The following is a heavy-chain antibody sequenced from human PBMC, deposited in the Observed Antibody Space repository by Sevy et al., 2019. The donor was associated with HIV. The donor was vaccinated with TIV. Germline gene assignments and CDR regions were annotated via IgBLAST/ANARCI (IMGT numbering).Heavy chain of an antibody. CDR1: RFAFNTYA. CDR2: ISYDGTNE. V-gene: IGHV3-30*04. D-gene: IGHD6-19*01. CDR3: ARDGVSSGWYRGYYFDY. J-gene: IGHJ4*01. Sequence: GGSLRLSCAASRFAFNTYAMHWVRQAPGKGLDWVAFISYDGTNEYYADSVKGRFTISRDNSKNTLYLQMNSLRAEDTAVYYCARDGVSSGWYRGYYFDYWGHGTLVTVSS.